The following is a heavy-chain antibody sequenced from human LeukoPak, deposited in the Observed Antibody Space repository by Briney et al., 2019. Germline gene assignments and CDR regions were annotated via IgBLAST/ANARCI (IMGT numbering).Heavy chain of an antibody. Sequence: GGSLRLSCAASGFTFSSYAMSWVRQAPGKGLEWVSTVSGGGVTTYYADSAKGRFTTSRDNSKNTLYLQMNSLTAEDTAVYYCPKQSYASGWNPFDYWGQGILVTVSS. D-gene: IGHD6-19*01. CDR2: VSGGGVTT. V-gene: IGHV3-23*01. J-gene: IGHJ4*02. CDR1: GFTFSSYA. CDR3: PKQSYASGWNPFDY.